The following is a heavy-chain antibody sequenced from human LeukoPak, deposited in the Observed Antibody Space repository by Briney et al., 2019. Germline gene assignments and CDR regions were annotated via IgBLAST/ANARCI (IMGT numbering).Heavy chain of an antibody. D-gene: IGHD2-21*01. CDR1: GGSISSSNW. CDR2: IYHSGST. CDR3: ARVLPWGGGGDFDY. J-gene: IGHJ4*02. Sequence: SETLSLTCAVSGGSISSSNWWSWVRQPPGKGLEWIGEIYHSGSTNYNPSLKSRVTISVDKSKNQFSLKLSSVTAADAAVYYCARVLPWGGGGDFDYWGQGTLVTVSS. V-gene: IGHV4-4*02.